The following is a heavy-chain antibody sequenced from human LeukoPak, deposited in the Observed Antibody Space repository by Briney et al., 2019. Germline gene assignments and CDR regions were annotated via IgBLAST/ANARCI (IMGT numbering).Heavy chain of an antibody. D-gene: IGHD4-11*01. J-gene: IGHJ4*02. Sequence: GGSLRLSCEASGFIFNHYALHRVRQAPHKGLEWVAVIWSDGTNRYYADSVKGRFSIFRDDSQKRVFLQMNSLRAEDTAVYYCVRDAQRGFDYSNSLQYWGQGALVTVSS. CDR3: VRDAQRGFDYSNSLQY. CDR2: IWSDGTNR. V-gene: IGHV3-33*01. CDR1: GFIFNHYA.